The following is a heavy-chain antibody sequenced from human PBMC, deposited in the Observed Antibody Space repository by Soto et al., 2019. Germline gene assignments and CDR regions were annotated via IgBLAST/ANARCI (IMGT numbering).Heavy chain of an antibody. CDR1: GGSFSDYS. D-gene: IGHD3-22*01. Sequence: QVQLQQWGAGLLKPSETLSLTCAVYGGSFSDYSWTWIRQPPGKGLEWIGEINDSGSTNYTPSLERRVTISRDTSKNRFSLKLSCVTAADTAVYYCARGSHKLHSYDSSGFYHYVDYWGQGSLVTVSS. CDR2: INDSGST. V-gene: IGHV4-34*01. CDR3: ARGSHKLHSYDSSGFYHYVDY. J-gene: IGHJ4*02.